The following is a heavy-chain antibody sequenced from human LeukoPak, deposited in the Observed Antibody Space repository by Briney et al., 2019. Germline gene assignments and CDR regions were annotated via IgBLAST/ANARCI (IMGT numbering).Heavy chain of an antibody. V-gene: IGHV4-59*08. CDR2: MYYSGST. D-gene: IGHD3-10*01. Sequence: SETLSLTCTVSGGSISSYYWSWIRQPPGKGLEWIGYMYYSGSTNYNPSLKSRVTISVDTSKNQFSLKLSSVTAADTAVYYCARHRPDYYGSGSYWNPIDYWGQGTLVTVSS. J-gene: IGHJ4*02. CDR3: ARHRPDYYGSGSYWNPIDY. CDR1: GGSISSYY.